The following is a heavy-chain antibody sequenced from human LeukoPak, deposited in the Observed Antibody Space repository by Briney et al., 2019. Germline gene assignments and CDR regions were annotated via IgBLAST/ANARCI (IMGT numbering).Heavy chain of an antibody. J-gene: IGHJ4*02. CDR3: ARHRAGPYDY. CDR2: IYYSGST. CDR1: GGSINNYY. V-gene: IGHV4-59*08. Sequence: SETLSLTCTISGGSINNYYWSWIRQPPGKGLEWIGYIYYSGSTTYNPSLKSRVTISVYTSKNQFSLSMSSVTAADTDVYYCARHRAGPYDYWGQGTLVTVSS.